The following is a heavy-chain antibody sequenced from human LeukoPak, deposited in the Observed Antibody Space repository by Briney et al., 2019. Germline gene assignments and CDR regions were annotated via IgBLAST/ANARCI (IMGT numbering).Heavy chain of an antibody. V-gene: IGHV3-30*04. CDR2: ISYDGSYK. J-gene: IGHJ4*02. CDR1: GFTFSRNA. CDR3: ALLDY. Sequence: GRSLRLSCAASGFTFSRNAMHWVRQAPGKGLEWVAVISYDGSYKSYADSVKGRFTISRDNSKNTLYLQMESLRAEDTAIYYCALLDYWGQGTLVTVSS.